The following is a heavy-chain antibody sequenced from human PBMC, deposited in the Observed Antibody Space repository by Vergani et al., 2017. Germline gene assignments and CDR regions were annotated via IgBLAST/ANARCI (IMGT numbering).Heavy chain of an antibody. V-gene: IGHV5-51*01. D-gene: IGHD3-16*01. CDR3: TRHVPCGDGACLGFDH. CDR1: ESSFISNE. Sequence: EVMLVQSGAEVKKPGESLKISCKYSESSFISNEIAWVRQMSGKSLQWMGNINPIDSKIAYSPSFQGQAIMSLDKSITTAYRQWRSLKASDTAIYYCTRHVPCGDGACLGFDHWGQGTQVTVSS. CDR2: INPIDSKI. J-gene: IGHJ4*02.